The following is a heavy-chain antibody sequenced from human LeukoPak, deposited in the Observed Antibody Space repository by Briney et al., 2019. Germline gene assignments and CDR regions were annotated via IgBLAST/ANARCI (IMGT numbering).Heavy chain of an antibody. CDR1: GFTFSSYS. V-gene: IGHV3-23*01. D-gene: IGHD3-3*01. Sequence: GGSLRLSCAASGFTFSSYSMGWVRQAPGQGLEWVSAVSGSAYSKCYADSVKGRFTISRDNSKNTLYLQMNSLRAEDTAVYFCAKWMVRNDFWSGAFDIWGQGTMVTVSS. J-gene: IGHJ3*02. CDR2: VSGSAYSK. CDR3: AKWMVRNDFWSGAFDI.